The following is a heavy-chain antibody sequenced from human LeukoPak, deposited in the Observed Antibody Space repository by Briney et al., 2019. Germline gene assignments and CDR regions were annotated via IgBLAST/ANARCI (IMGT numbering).Heavy chain of an antibody. CDR1: GFTFSSYW. CDR2: IKQDGSEK. CDR3: ARGSGYYYAAPYNGFDP. V-gene: IGHV3-7*01. J-gene: IGHJ5*02. D-gene: IGHD3-22*01. Sequence: GGSLRLSCAASGFTFSSYWMSWVRQAPGKGLEWVANIKQDGSEKYYVDSVKGRFTISRDNAKNSLYLQMNSLRAEDTAVYYWARGSGYYYAAPYNGFDPWGQGTLVTVSS.